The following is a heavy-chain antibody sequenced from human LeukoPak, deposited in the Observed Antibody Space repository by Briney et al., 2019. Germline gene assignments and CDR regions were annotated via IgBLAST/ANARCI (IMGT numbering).Heavy chain of an antibody. V-gene: IGHV5-51*01. CDR2: ISPDSSDT. CDR3: ARLTSSRSFDY. Sequence: PGESLKISCKGSGYSFTNYWIGWVRQMPGKGLEWMGIISPDSSDTRYSPSFQGQVTISADKSITTAYLQWSSLKASDTAMYYCARLTSSRSFDYWGQGTLVTVSS. D-gene: IGHD6-13*01. CDR1: GYSFTNYW. J-gene: IGHJ4*02.